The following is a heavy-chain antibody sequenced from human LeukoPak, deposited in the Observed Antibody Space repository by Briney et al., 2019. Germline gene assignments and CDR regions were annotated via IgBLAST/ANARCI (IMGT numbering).Heavy chain of an antibody. D-gene: IGHD3-16*01. CDR1: GFTISSYW. CDR2: INSDGSNS. CDR3: ARGGGDHAFDI. V-gene: IGHV3-74*01. J-gene: IGHJ3*02. Sequence: GGSLRLSCAASGFTISSYWMHWVRQAPGKGLVWVSRINSDGSNSIYGDSVKGRFIISRDNAKNTLYLQLSGLRADDTAVYYCARGGGDHAFDIWGQGTMVTVSS.